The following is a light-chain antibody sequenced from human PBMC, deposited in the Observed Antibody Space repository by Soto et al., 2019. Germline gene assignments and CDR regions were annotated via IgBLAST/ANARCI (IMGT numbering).Light chain of an antibody. J-gene: IGLJ2*01. CDR1: SSDVGGYNY. CDR2: DVT. CDR3: SSYTTSTTVL. Sequence: QSVLTQPASVSGSPGQSSTISCTGTSSDVGGYNYVSWYQQHPGKAPKLMIYDVTDRPSGVSNRFSGSKSGNTASLTISGLQAEDEADYYCSSYTTSTTVLFGGGTKLTVL. V-gene: IGLV2-14*01.